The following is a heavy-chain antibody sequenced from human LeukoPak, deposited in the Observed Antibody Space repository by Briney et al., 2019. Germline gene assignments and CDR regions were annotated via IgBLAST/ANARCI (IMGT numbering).Heavy chain of an antibody. CDR3: ARGGIAVAGIDFRWFDP. CDR1: GFTFSNYA. CDR2: ISYDGSNK. Sequence: GGSLRLSCAASGFTFSNYAMYWVRQAQGKGLEWVAVISYDGSNKYYADSVKGRFAISRENSKNTRYLQMNSLRVEDTAVYYCARGGIAVAGIDFRWFDPWGQGTLVTVSS. J-gene: IGHJ5*02. V-gene: IGHV3-30*09. D-gene: IGHD6-19*01.